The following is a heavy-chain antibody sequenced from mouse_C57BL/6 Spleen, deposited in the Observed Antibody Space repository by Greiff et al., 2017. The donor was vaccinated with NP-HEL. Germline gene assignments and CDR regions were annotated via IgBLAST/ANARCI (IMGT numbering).Heavy chain of an antibody. V-gene: IGHV1-22*01. CDR3: AREEYGNYRYAMDY. D-gene: IGHD2-10*02. CDR1: GYTFTDYN. J-gene: IGHJ4*01. CDR2: INPNNGGT. Sequence: VQLQQSGPELVKPGASVKMSCKASGYTFTDYNMHWVKQSHGKSLEWIGYINPNNGGTSYNQKFKGKATLTVNKSSSTAYMELRSLTSEDSAVYYCAREEYGNYRYAMDYWGQGTSVTVSS.